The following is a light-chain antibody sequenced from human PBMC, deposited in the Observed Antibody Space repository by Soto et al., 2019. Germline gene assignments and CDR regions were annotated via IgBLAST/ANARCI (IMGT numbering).Light chain of an antibody. CDR2: GAS. J-gene: IGKJ1*01. Sequence: EIMMTQSPGTLSVSPGEGATLSCTASQSVNLNLAWYQQKPGQPPRLLLYGASTRATGIPVRFSGSGSGTDFTLTISRLEPEDFAVYYCQQYGSSPRWTFGQGTKVDIK. CDR3: QQYGSSPRWT. CDR1: QSVNLN. V-gene: IGKV3-20*01.